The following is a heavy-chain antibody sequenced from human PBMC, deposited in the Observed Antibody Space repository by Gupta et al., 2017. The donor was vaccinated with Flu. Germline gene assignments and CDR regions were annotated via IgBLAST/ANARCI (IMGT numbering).Heavy chain of an antibody. D-gene: IGHD2-2*02. Sequence: WVSAISGSGDSTFYADSVKGRFTISRDSSKNTVYLQMNSLRAEDTAVYYCAKDRREKYCTSSTCYTLFEFDYWGQGTLVTVSS. V-gene: IGHV3-23*01. J-gene: IGHJ4*02. CDR3: AKDRREKYCTSSTCYTLFEFDY. CDR2: ISGSGDST.